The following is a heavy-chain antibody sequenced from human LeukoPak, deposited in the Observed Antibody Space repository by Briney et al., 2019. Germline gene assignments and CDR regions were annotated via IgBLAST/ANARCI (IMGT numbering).Heavy chain of an antibody. Sequence: PGRSLRLSCAASGFTFSSYGMHWVCQAPGKGLEWVAVISYDGSNKYYADSVKGRFTISRDNSKNTQYLQMNSLRAEDTAVYYCAKDRRTTVTTSYLDYWGQGTLVTVSS. CDR3: AKDRRTTVTTSYLDY. CDR1: GFTFSSYG. D-gene: IGHD4-11*01. J-gene: IGHJ4*02. CDR2: ISYDGSNK. V-gene: IGHV3-30*18.